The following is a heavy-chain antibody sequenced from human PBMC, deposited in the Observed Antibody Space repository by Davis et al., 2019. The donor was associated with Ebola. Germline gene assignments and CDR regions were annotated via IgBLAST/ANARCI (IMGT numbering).Heavy chain of an antibody. CDR3: ARDGNYGSGSPQVDY. CDR1: GGTFSSYT. Sequence: SVKVSCKASGGTFSSYTISWVRQAPGQGLEWMGRIIPILGIANYAQKFQGRVTMTRDTSTSTVYMELSSLRSEDTAVYYCARDGNYGSGSPQVDYWGQGTLVTVSS. V-gene: IGHV1-69*04. CDR2: IIPILGIA. D-gene: IGHD3-10*01. J-gene: IGHJ4*02.